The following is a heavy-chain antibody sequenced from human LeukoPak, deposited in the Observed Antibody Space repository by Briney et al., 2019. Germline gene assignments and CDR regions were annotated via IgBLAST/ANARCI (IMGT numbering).Heavy chain of an antibody. J-gene: IGHJ4*02. CDR3: ARRYGGYSDY. CDR2: IYTSGST. D-gene: IGHD4-23*01. CDR1: GGSISSSY. V-gene: IGHV4-4*09. Sequence: SETLSLTCTVSGGSISSSYWNWIRQPPGKGLEWIGYIYTSGSTNYNPSLKSRVTMSVDTSKNQFSLKLSSVTAADTAVYYCARRYGGYSDYWGQGTLVTVSS.